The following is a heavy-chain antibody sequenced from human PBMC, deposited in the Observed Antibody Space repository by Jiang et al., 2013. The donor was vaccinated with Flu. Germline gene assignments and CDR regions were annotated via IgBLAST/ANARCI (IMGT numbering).Heavy chain of an antibody. V-gene: IGHV1-2*02. J-gene: IGHJ4*02. CDR3: AREDGY. CDR1: IHLHRLL. Sequence: GPSVKVVLQGFWIHLHRLLYALGATGPSDKGVEWMGWINPNSGGTNYAQKFQGRVTMTRDTSISTAYMELSRLRSDDTAVYYCAREDGYWGQGTLVTVSS. CDR2: INPNSGGT.